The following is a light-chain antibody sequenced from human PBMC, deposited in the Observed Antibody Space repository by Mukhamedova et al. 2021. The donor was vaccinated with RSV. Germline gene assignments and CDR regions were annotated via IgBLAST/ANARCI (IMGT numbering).Light chain of an antibody. V-gene: IGKV3-15*01. J-gene: IGKJ4*01. CDR1: QSVSSN. Sequence: GERATLSCRASQSVSSNLAWYQQKPGQAPRLLIYGASTRATGIPARFSGSGSGTEFTLTISSMQSEDFAVYYCRQYNNWPPLTFGG. CDR3: RQYNNWPPLT. CDR2: GAS.